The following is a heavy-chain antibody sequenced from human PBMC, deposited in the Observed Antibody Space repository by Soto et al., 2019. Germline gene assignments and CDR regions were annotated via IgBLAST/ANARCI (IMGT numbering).Heavy chain of an antibody. CDR2: ISHSGTT. CDR1: GGSISTGGYY. J-gene: IGHJ4*02. D-gene: IGHD3-16*01. Sequence: SETLSLTCTVSGGSISTGGYYWSWIRHHTGKGLEWIGYISHSGTTYYNPSLKSRVTLSVDTSKNQFSLEMSSVTAADSALYSCASLGPLVWDLHYWGRGTLVTVSS. CDR3: ASLGPLVWDLHY. V-gene: IGHV4-31*03.